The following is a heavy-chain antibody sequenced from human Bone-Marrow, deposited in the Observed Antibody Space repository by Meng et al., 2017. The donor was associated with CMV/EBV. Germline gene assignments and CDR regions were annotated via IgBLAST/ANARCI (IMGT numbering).Heavy chain of an antibody. D-gene: IGHD2-21*01. CDR2: ISWNSGSI. CDR3: ARDYSYFQH. Sequence: SLKISCAASGFTFDDYTMHWVRQAPGKGLEWVSLISWNSGSIGYADSVKGRFTISRDNSKNTLYLQMNSLRAEDTAVYYCARDYSYFQHWGQGTLVTVSS. CDR1: GFTFDDYT. J-gene: IGHJ1*01. V-gene: IGHV3-9*01.